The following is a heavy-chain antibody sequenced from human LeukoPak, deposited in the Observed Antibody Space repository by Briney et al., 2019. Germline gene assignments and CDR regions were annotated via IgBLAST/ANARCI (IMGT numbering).Heavy chain of an antibody. CDR3: ATDGDSSGYLQH. D-gene: IGHD3-22*01. Sequence: SVKVSCKASGGTFSSYAISWVRQAPGQGLEWMGGIIPIFGTANYAQKFQGRVTITADESTSTAYMELSSLRSEDTAVYYCATDGDSSGYLQHWGQGTLVTVSS. CDR2: IIPIFGTA. J-gene: IGHJ1*01. V-gene: IGHV1-69*13. CDR1: GGTFSSYA.